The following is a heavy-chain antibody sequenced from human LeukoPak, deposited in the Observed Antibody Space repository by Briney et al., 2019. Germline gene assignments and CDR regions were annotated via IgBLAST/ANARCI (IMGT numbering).Heavy chain of an antibody. Sequence: ASVKVSCKASGYTFTGYYMHWVRQAPGQGLEWMGWINPNSGGTNYAQKFQGRVTMTRDTSISTAYMELSRLRSDDTAVYYCARGSRPVYNLLTGKRYFDYWGQGTLLTVSS. D-gene: IGHD3-9*01. CDR1: GYTFTGYY. J-gene: IGHJ4*02. V-gene: IGHV1-2*02. CDR2: INPNSGGT. CDR3: ARGSRPVYNLLTGKRYFDY.